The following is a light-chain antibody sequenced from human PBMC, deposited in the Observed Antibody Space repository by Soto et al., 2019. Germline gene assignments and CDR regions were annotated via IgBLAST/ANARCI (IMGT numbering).Light chain of an antibody. CDR1: QSIRHY. Sequence: DIQMTQSPPTLSASVGDRVTITCRASQSIRHYLAWYQQMPGTAPKLLIYGASTLQSGVPSRFSGSGSGTEFTLTISSLQPDDFGTYFCQHHNSYSQTFGPGTKVEIK. J-gene: IGKJ1*01. CDR3: QHHNSYSQT. CDR2: GAS. V-gene: IGKV1-5*01.